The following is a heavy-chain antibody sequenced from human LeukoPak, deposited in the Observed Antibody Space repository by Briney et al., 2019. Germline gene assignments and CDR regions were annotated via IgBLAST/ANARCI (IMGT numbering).Heavy chain of an antibody. D-gene: IGHD2-21*02. CDR3: AKDPCVVVTGTFDY. J-gene: IGHJ4*02. Sequence: GGSLRLSCVVSGITFNTYAMSWVRQAPGKGLEWVSSISGSGGSPYYADSAKGRFTISRDNSKNTLYLQMNSLRADDTAVYYCAKDPCVVVTGTFDYWGQGTLVTVSS. V-gene: IGHV3-23*01. CDR2: ISGSGGSP. CDR1: GITFNTYA.